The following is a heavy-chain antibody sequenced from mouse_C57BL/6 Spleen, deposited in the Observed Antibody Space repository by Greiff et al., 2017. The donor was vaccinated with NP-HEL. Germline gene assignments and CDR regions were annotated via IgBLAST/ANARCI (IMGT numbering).Heavy chain of an antibody. J-gene: IGHJ2*01. D-gene: IGHD1-1*01. Sequence: QVQLQQPGAELVMPGASVKLSCKASGYTFTSYWMHWVKQRPGPGLEWIGEIDPSDSYTNYNQKFKGKSTLTVDNSSSTAYMQLSSLTSEDSAVYYCARKGSGSSYDYWGQGTTLTVSS. CDR1: GYTFTSYW. CDR3: ARKGSGSSYDY. CDR2: IDPSDSYT. V-gene: IGHV1-69*01.